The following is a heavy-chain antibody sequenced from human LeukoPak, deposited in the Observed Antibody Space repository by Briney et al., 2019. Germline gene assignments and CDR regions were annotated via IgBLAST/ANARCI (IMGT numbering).Heavy chain of an antibody. CDR2: INHSGST. CDR1: GGSFSGYY. CDR3: ASSTSFRPPRKYYYYMDV. D-gene: IGHD2-2*01. Sequence: PSETLSLTCAVCGGSFSGYYWSWIRQPPGKGLEWIGEINHSGSTNYNPSLKSRVTISVDTSKNQFSLKLSSVTAADTAVYYCASSTSFRPPRKYYYYMDVWGKGTTVTVSS. V-gene: IGHV4-34*01. J-gene: IGHJ6*03.